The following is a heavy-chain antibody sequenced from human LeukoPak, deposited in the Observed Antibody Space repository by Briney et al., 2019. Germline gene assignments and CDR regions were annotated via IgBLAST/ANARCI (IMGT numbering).Heavy chain of an antibody. CDR1: GFTFDDYA. Sequence: GGSLRLSCAASGFTFDDYAMHWVRQAPGKGLEWVSGISWNSGSLGYADSVKGRFTISRDNSKNTLYLQMNSLRAEDTAVYYCAKVVDFGIVGAHGWFDPWGQGTLVTVSS. J-gene: IGHJ5*02. CDR2: ISWNSGSL. CDR3: AKVVDFGIVGAHGWFDP. D-gene: IGHD1-26*01. V-gene: IGHV3-9*01.